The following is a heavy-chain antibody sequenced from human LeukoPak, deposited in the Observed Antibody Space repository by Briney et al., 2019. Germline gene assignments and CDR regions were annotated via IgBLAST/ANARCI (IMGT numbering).Heavy chain of an antibody. CDR1: GGSISSYY. CDR3: ARERHMVAASSDHWFDP. V-gene: IGHV4-59*01. CDR2: IYYSGST. J-gene: IGHJ5*02. D-gene: IGHD2-15*01. Sequence: PSETLSLTCTVSGGSISSYYWSWIRQPPGKGLEWIGYIYYSGSTNYNPSLKSRVTISVDTSKNQFSLKLSSVTAADTAVYYCARERHMVAASSDHWFDPWAREPWSPSPQ.